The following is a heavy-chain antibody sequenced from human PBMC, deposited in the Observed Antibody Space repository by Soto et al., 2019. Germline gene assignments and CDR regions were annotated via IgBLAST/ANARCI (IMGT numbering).Heavy chain of an antibody. CDR3: AQDQEAGNCGGGSCWFYHGMDV. Sequence: EQLVESGGGVVQPGRSLRLSCAASGFTFSDYTMNWVRQSPGKGLEWVAVVSNDGNNEYYAASVKGRFTISRDNSKNTLYLQVNSLRAEDTAVYYCAQDQEAGNCGGGSCWFYHGMDVWGQGTTVTVSS. V-gene: IGHV3-30*14. D-gene: IGHD2-15*01. J-gene: IGHJ6*02. CDR2: VSNDGNNE. CDR1: GFTFSDYT.